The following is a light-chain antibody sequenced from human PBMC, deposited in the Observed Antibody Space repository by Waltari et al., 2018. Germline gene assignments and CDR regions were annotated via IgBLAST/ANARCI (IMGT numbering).Light chain of an antibody. J-gene: IGLJ3*02. V-gene: IGLV2-23*02. CDR3: CSYAGSSTWV. Sequence: QSALTQPASVSGSPGQSITISCTATSSDGGSYNLVTWYQQHPGKAPKLVIYEVTKRPSGVSTRFSGSKSGNTASLTISGLQAEDEADYCCCSYAGSSTWVFGGGTKLTVL. CDR1: SSDGGSYNL. CDR2: EVT.